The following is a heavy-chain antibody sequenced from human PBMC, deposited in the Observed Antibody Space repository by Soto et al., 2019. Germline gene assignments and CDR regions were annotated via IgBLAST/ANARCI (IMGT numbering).Heavy chain of an antibody. J-gene: IGHJ4*02. CDR2: MNPNSGNT. V-gene: IGHV1-8*01. D-gene: IGHD2-8*01. Sequence: ASVKVSCKASGYTFTSYDINWVRQATGQGLEWMGWMNPNSGNTGYAQKFQGRVTMTRNTSISTAYMELSSLRSEDTAVYYCASPRVYCTNGVCYQHFGYWGQGTLVTVS. CDR1: GYTFTSYD. CDR3: ASPRVYCTNGVCYQHFGY.